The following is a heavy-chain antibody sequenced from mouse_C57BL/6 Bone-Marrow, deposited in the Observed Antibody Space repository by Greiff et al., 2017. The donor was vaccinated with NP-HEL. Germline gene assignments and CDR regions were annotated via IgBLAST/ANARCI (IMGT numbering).Heavy chain of an antibody. CDR3: ARWRLCDGY. CDR2: IDPSDSYT. CDR1: GYTFTSYW. J-gene: IGHJ2*01. D-gene: IGHD2-3*01. V-gene: IGHV1-59*01. Sequence: QVQLQQPGAELVRPGTSVKLSCKASGYTFTSYWMHWVKQRPGQGLEWIGVIDPSDSYTNYNQKFKGKATLTVDTSSSTAYMQLSSLTSEDSAVYYCARWRLCDGYWGQGTTLTVSS.